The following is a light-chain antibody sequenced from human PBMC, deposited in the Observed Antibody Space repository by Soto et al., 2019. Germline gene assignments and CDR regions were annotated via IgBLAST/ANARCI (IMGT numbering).Light chain of an antibody. CDR2: WAS. CDR1: QSILYSPNNKNY. V-gene: IGKV4-1*01. Sequence: DILMTQSPDSLAVSLGERATINCKSSQSILYSPNNKNYLAWYQHRPGQPPNLLIYWASTRESGVPDRFSGSGSGTNFTLTISSLQAEDVAVYYCQQYYTNSWTFGQGTRVEI. J-gene: IGKJ1*01. CDR3: QQYYTNSWT.